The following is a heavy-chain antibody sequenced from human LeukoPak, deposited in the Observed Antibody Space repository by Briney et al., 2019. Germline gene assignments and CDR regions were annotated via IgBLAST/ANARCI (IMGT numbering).Heavy chain of an antibody. D-gene: IGHD2-21*02. CDR2: IIPIFGTA. CDR3: ARGPISFGDPIFQH. Sequence: GASVKVSCKASGYTFTSYYMHWVRQAPGQGLEWMGRIIPIFGTANYAQKFQGRVTITTDESTSTAYMELSSLRSEDTAVYYCARGPISFGDPIFQHWGQGTLVTVSS. J-gene: IGHJ1*01. CDR1: GYTFTSYY. V-gene: IGHV1-69*05.